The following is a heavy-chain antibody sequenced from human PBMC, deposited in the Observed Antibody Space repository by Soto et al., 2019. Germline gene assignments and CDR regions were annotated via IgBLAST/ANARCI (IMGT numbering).Heavy chain of an antibody. V-gene: IGHV3-11*06. CDR3: ARVFSGSSYFDF. CDR1: GFNFRDNY. D-gene: IGHD1-26*01. Sequence: GGSLRLSCTASGFNFRDNYMSWLRQAPGKGLEWISYISGSGRYANYADSVKGRFTISRDNAKNSVYLEMNSLRAEDTAVYYRARVFSGSSYFDFWGHGTLVTVPQ. CDR2: ISGSGRYA. J-gene: IGHJ4*01.